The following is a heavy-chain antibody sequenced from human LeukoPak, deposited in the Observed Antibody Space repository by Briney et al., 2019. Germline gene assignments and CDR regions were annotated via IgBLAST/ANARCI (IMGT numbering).Heavy chain of an antibody. CDR2: IYYSGST. J-gene: IGHJ5*02. CDR3: ARGLSIRDWYRGVGWFDP. CDR1: GGSVSSGSYY. V-gene: IGHV4-61*01. D-gene: IGHD3-10*01. Sequence: KPSETLSLTCTVSGGSVSSGSYYWSWIRQPPGKGLEWIGYIYYSGSTNYNPSLKSRVTISVDTSKNQFSLKLSSVTAADTAVYYCARGLSIRDWYRGVGWFDPWGQGTLVTVSS.